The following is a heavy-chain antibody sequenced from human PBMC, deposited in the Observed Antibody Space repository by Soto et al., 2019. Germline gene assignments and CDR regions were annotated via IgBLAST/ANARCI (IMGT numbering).Heavy chain of an antibody. V-gene: IGHV1-18*01. J-gene: IGHJ6*02. Sequence: ASVKVSCKASGYTFTSYGISWVRQAPGQGLEWMGWISAYNGNTNYAQKLQGRVTMTTDTSTSTAYMELRSLRSDDTAVYYCARDIYCSGGSCYGHYYYYYGMDVWGQGTTVTVSS. CDR1: GYTFTSYG. CDR3: ARDIYCSGGSCYGHYYYYYGMDV. CDR2: ISAYNGNT. D-gene: IGHD2-15*01.